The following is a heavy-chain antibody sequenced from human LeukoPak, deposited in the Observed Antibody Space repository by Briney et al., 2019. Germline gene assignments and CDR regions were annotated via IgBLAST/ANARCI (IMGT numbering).Heavy chain of an antibody. V-gene: IGHV3-48*03. Sequence: GGSLRLSCAASGFTFSSYEMNWVRQAPGKGLEWVSYISSSGSTIYYADSVKGRFTISRDNAKNSLYLQMNSLRAEDTAVYYCARARGNYYGMDVWGQGTTVTVSS. CDR1: GFTFSSYE. CDR2: ISSSGSTI. CDR3: ARARGNYYGMDV. J-gene: IGHJ6*02.